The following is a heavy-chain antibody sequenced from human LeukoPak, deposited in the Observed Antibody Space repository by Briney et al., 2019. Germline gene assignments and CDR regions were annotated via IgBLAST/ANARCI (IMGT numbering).Heavy chain of an antibody. Sequence: PGGSLRLSCAASGFTFSSYAMSWVRQAPGKGLEWVSAISGSGGSTYYADSVKGRFTISRDNSKNTLYLQMNSLRAEDTAVYYCAKDRKRWGYDILTGYHHNWFDPWGQGTLVTVSS. CDR2: ISGSGGST. J-gene: IGHJ5*02. CDR3: AKDRKRWGYDILTGYHHNWFDP. D-gene: IGHD3-9*01. V-gene: IGHV3-23*01. CDR1: GFTFSSYA.